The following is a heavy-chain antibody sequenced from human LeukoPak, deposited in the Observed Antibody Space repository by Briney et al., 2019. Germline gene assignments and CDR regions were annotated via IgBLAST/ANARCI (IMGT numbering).Heavy chain of an antibody. Sequence: GGSLSLSCAASGFTFRSYGMHWVRQAPGKGLEWVAFIRYDGSNKYYADSVKGRFTISRDNSKNTLFLQMNSLRAEDTAVYYCATDRSYGDLKVFDYWGQGTLVTVSS. V-gene: IGHV3-30*02. J-gene: IGHJ4*02. D-gene: IGHD4-17*01. CDR3: ATDRSYGDLKVFDY. CDR1: GFTFRSYG. CDR2: IRYDGSNK.